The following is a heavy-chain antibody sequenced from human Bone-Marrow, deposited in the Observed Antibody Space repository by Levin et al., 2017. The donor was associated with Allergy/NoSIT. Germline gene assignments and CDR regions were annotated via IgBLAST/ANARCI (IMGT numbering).Heavy chain of an antibody. J-gene: IGHJ4*02. Sequence: LSLTCAASGFSFNNYAMGWVRQAPGKGLEWVSAINVAGRTYYADSVRGRVTISRDNSKNTLYLQMNSLKFEDTAFYYCARELARNTAVIRGGIDVYAIDYWGQGTLVTVSS. CDR1: GFSFNNYA. D-gene: IGHD5/OR15-5a*01. CDR3: ARELARNTAVIRGGIDVYAIDY. CDR2: INVAGRT. V-gene: IGHV3-23*01.